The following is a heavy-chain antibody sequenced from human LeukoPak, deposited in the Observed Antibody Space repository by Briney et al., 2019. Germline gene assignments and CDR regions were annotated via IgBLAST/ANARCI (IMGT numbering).Heavy chain of an antibody. D-gene: IGHD3-10*01. J-gene: IGHJ4*02. CDR3: AKDQGSGSGYYSWGYFDY. Sequence: ASVKVSCKASGYTFTSYDINWVRQATGQGLEWMGWMNPNSGNTGYAQKFQGRVTMTRNTSISTAYMELNSLRAEDTAVYYCAKDQGSGSGYYSWGYFDYWGQGTLVTVSS. CDR1: GYTFTSYD. V-gene: IGHV1-8*01. CDR2: MNPNSGNT.